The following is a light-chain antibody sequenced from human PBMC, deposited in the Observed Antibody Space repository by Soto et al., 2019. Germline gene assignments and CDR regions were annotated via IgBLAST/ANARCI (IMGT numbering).Light chain of an antibody. Sequence: DIQMTQSPSSLSASVGDRVTITCRASQTISSYLNWYQQKPGKAPKLLIYGASSLQSGVPSRFTGSGSGTDFTLTISSLEPEDFAVYYCHHRTNSFGGGTKVET. CDR2: GAS. V-gene: IGKV1-39*01. CDR3: HHRTNS. CDR1: QTISSY. J-gene: IGKJ4*01.